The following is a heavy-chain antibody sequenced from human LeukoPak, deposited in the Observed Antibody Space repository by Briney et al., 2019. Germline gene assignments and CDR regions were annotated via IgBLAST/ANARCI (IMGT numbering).Heavy chain of an antibody. D-gene: IGHD3-10*01. V-gene: IGHV3-49*03. CDR2: VRSKAYGGTT. CDR3: TRVRSAVLLWFGELPSYFDY. Sequence: GSLRLSCTASGFTFGDYAMSWFRQAPGKGLEWVGFVRSKAYGGTTEYAVSVKGRFTISRDDSKSIAYLQMNSLKTEDTAVYYCTRVRSAVLLWFGELPSYFDYWGQGTLVTVSS. J-gene: IGHJ4*02. CDR1: GFTFGDYA.